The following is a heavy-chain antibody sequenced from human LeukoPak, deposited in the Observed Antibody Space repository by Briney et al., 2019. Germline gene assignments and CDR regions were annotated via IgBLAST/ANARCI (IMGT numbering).Heavy chain of an antibody. J-gene: IGHJ6*03. CDR3: AREKFGESRAPSYYYYYMDV. CDR2: INPNSCDT. V-gene: IGHV1-2*02. D-gene: IGHD3-10*01. CDR1: GYTLTGYY. Sequence: PSVKVSCKASGYTLTGYYMHCVRQAPRQALECMGWINPNSCDTNYAQKFQSRVTMTRDTSISTDYMELSRLRSDDTAVYYCAREKFGESRAPSYYYYYMDVWGKGTTVTVSS.